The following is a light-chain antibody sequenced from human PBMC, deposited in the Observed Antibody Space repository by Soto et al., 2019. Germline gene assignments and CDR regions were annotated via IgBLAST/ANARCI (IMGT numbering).Light chain of an antibody. CDR3: QQRSSWRVT. Sequence: EIVLTQSPGTLSLSPGQGAPLSCRASQSLSSIYLAWYQQKPGQAPRLLIYGASTRATGIPARFSGSGSGTDFTLTISSLEPEDFAVYYCQQRSSWRVTFGGGTKVDIK. V-gene: IGKV3D-20*02. CDR2: GAS. CDR1: QSLSSIY. J-gene: IGKJ4*01.